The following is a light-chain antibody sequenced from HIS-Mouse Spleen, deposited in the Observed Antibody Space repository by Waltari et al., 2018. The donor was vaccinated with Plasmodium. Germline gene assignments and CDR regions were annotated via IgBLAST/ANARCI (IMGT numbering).Light chain of an antibody. CDR3: QVWDSSTV. CDR1: NIGSKN. J-gene: IGLJ3*02. CDR2: RDS. V-gene: IGLV3-9*01. Sequence: SYELTQPPSVSVALGQTARITCGGNNIGSKNVHRYQQKPGQAPVLVIYRDSNRPSGIPERFSGSNSGNTATLTISRAQAGDEADYYCQVWDSSTVFGGGTKLTVL.